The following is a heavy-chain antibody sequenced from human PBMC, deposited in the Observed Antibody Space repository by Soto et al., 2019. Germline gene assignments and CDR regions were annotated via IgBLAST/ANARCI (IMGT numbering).Heavy chain of an antibody. J-gene: IGHJ4*02. CDR1: GFMFSIYA. V-gene: IGHV3-23*01. CDR2: ISGSGGGT. CDR3: AKDGSWGDHYYFDN. Sequence: GGSLRLSCAVSGFMFSIYAMTWVRQAPGKGLEWVSSISGSGGGTYYSDSVRGRFTISRDNSKKMLYLEMNSLKGDDTAVYYCAKDGSWGDHYYFDNWGQGTLVTVSS. D-gene: IGHD2-21*02.